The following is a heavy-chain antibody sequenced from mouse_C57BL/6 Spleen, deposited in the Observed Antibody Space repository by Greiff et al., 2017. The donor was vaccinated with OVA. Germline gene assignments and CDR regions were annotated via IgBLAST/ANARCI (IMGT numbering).Heavy chain of an antibody. J-gene: IGHJ3*01. V-gene: IGHV1-53*01. Sequence: QVQLQQPGTELVKPGASVKLSCKASGYTFTSYWMHWVKQRPGQGLEWIGNINPSNGGTNYNEKFKSKATLTVDKSSRTAYMQLSSLTSEDSAVYYCARSREGYGYDWFAYWGQGTLVTVSA. CDR1: GYTFTSYW. CDR3: ARSREGYGYDWFAY. CDR2: INPSNGGT. D-gene: IGHD2-2*01.